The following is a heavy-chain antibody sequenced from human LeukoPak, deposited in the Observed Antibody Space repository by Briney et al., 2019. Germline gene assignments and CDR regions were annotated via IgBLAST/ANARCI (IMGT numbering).Heavy chain of an antibody. Sequence: ASVKVSCKASRGTFSSYAISWVRQAPGQGLEWMGGIIPIYRTANYAQKFQGRLTITADESTNTAYLELSSLRFEDTAVYYCARAECSTTNCHTRIRNYYMDVWGTGTPVTVSS. CDR1: RGTFSSYA. D-gene: IGHD2-2*01. V-gene: IGHV1-69*13. J-gene: IGHJ6*03. CDR2: IIPIYRTA. CDR3: ARAECSTTNCHTRIRNYYMDV.